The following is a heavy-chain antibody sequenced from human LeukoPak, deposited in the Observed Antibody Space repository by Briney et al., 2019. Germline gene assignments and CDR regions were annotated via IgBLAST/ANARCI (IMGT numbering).Heavy chain of an antibody. CDR2: ISAYNGNT. CDR3: ATTAVAGPNDAFDI. Sequence: ASVKVSCKASGYTFTSYGISWVRQAPGQGLEWMGWISAYNGNTNYAQKLQGRVTMTTDTSTSTAYMELRSLRSDDTTVYYCATTAVAGPNDAFDIWGQGTMVTVSS. V-gene: IGHV1-18*01. CDR1: GYTFTSYG. J-gene: IGHJ3*02. D-gene: IGHD6-19*01.